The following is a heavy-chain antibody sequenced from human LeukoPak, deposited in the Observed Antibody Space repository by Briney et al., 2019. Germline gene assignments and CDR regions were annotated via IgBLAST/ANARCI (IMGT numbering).Heavy chain of an antibody. CDR2: ISSSSSYI. Sequence: GGSLRLSCAASGFTFSGDAMSWVRQGPGKGLEWVSSISSSSSYIYYADSVKGRFTISRDNAKNSLYLQMDSLRAEDTAVYYCARDHYDILTGYHPFDYWGQGTLVTVSS. CDR1: GFTFSGDA. V-gene: IGHV3-21*01. CDR3: ARDHYDILTGYHPFDY. J-gene: IGHJ4*02. D-gene: IGHD3-9*01.